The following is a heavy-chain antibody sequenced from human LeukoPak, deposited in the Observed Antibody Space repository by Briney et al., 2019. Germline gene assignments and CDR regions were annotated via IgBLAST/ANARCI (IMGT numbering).Heavy chain of an antibody. V-gene: IGHV3-23*01. D-gene: IGHD3-22*01. CDR1: GFTFSSYA. Sequence: GGSLRLSCAASGFTFSSYAMSWVRQAPGKGLEWVSAISGSGGSTYYADSVKGRFTISRDNSKNTLYLQMNSLRAEDTAVYYCAKDTGPFSTDYYDSSGYYMGYYFDYWGQGTLVTVSS. CDR2: ISGSGGST. J-gene: IGHJ4*02. CDR3: AKDTGPFSTDYYDSSGYYMGYYFDY.